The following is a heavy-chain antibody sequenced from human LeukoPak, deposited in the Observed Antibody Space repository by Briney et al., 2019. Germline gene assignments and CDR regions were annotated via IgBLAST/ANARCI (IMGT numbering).Heavy chain of an antibody. V-gene: IGHV4-59*11. Sequence: SETLSLTCTVSGGSISSHYWSWIRQPPGKGLEWIGYIYYSGSTNYNPSLKSRVTISVDTSKNQFSLKLSSVTAADTAVYYCAREHRMTMVRGVYYYYGMDVWGQGTTVTVSS. CDR2: IYYSGST. CDR3: AREHRMTMVRGVYYYYGMDV. J-gene: IGHJ6*02. CDR1: GGSISSHY. D-gene: IGHD3-10*01.